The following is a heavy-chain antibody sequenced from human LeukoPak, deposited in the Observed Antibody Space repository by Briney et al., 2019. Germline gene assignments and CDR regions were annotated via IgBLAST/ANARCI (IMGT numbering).Heavy chain of an antibody. J-gene: IGHJ6*02. Sequence: ESSETLSLTCTVSGVSISSYYWSWIRQPPGKGLEWIGYIYYSGSTNYNPSLKSRVTISVDTSKNQFSLKLSSVTAADTAVYYCARGGGLDVWGQGATVTVSS. D-gene: IGHD3-16*01. CDR3: ARGGGLDV. CDR1: GVSISSYY. V-gene: IGHV4-59*01. CDR2: IYYSGST.